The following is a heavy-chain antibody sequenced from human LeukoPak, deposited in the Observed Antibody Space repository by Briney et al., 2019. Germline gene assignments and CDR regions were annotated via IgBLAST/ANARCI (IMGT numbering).Heavy chain of an antibody. D-gene: IGHD2-15*01. V-gene: IGHV4-59*01. Sequence: SETLSLPCTVSGGSISSYYWSWIRQPPGKGLEWIGYIYYSGSTNYNPSLKSRVTISVDTSKNQFSLKLSSVTAADTAVYYCARDREGYCSGGSCYGRVYNWFDPWGQGTLVTVSS. CDR1: GGSISSYY. CDR2: IYYSGST. CDR3: ARDREGYCSGGSCYGRVYNWFDP. J-gene: IGHJ5*02.